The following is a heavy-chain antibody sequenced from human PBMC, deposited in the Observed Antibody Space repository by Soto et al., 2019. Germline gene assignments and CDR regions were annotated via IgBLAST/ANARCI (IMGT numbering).Heavy chain of an antibody. Sequence: LRLSCAASGCTFDDYAIHWVRQAPGKGLEWVSGISWNSGSIGYADSVKGRFTISRDNAKNSLYLQMNSLRAEDTALYYCAKDYGSGSYNYYGMDVWGQGTTVTVYS. D-gene: IGHD3-10*01. CDR1: GCTFDDYA. CDR2: ISWNSGSI. V-gene: IGHV3-9*01. J-gene: IGHJ6*02. CDR3: AKDYGSGSYNYYGMDV.